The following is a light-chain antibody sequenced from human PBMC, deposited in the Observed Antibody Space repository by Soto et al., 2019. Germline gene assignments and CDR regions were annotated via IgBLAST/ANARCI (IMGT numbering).Light chain of an antibody. CDR3: QQYNSYSPT. V-gene: IGKV1-5*03. Sequence: DIQMTQSPSTLSGSVGDRVTITCRASQTISSWLAWYQQKPGKAPKLLIYKASTLKSGVPSRFSGSGSGTEFTLTISSLQPDDFATYYCQQYNSYSPTVGQGTKGDIK. CDR1: QTISSW. J-gene: IGKJ1*01. CDR2: KAS.